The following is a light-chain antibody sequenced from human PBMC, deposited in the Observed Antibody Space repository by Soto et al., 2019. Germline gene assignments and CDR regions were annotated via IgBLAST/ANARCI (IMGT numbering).Light chain of an antibody. CDR2: GAS. CDR3: QQDGSSPGT. V-gene: IGKV3-20*01. Sequence: EIVLTQSPGTLSLSPGERATLSCRASQSVSSSYLAWYQQKPGQAPRLLIYGASSRATGIPDRFSGSGSGTDFTLIISRLEPEDFAVYYCQQDGSSPGTFGQGTKVEIK. CDR1: QSVSSSY. J-gene: IGKJ1*01.